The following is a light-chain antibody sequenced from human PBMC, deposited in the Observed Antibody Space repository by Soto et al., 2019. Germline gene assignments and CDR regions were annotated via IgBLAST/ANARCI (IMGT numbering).Light chain of an antibody. J-gene: IGLJ1*01. V-gene: IGLV2-11*01. CDR2: DVS. Sequence: QSVLTQPPSVSTSPGQSVAISCTGSSSDVGGYNYVSWYQQHPGKAPKVMIYDVSKRPSGVPDRFSGSKSGDTASLTITGLQAEDEADYYCCSYAGGPYVFGTGTKVTVL. CDR1: SSDVGGYNY. CDR3: CSYAGGPYV.